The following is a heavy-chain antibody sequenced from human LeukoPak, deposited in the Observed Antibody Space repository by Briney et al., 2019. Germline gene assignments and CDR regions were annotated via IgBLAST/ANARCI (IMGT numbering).Heavy chain of an antibody. CDR1: GFTFSTYA. J-gene: IGHJ4*02. Sequence: GGSLRLSCAASGFTFSTYAMTWVRQAPGKGPEWVSTISHTATGIFYADSVKGRFTISRDNSKNTLYLQMNSLRAEDTAVYYCARDSGSGSYGYWGQGTLVTVS. CDR2: ISHTATGI. D-gene: IGHD3-10*01. V-gene: IGHV3-23*01. CDR3: ARDSGSGSYGY.